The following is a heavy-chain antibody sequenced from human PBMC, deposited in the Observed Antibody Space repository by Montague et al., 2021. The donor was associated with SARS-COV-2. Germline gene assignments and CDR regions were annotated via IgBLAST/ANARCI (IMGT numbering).Heavy chain of an antibody. D-gene: IGHD6-13*01. CDR3: ARGKYTSSWYGCHNCFDH. CDR2: INHSGST. Sequence: SETLSLTCAVYGGSFSGYYWNWIRQPPGKGLEWIGEINHSGSTNYSPSLKSRVTISVDTSENQFSLKLSSVTAADTAVYYCARGKYTSSWYGCHNCFDHWGQGSLVTVSS. J-gene: IGHJ5*01. V-gene: IGHV4-34*01. CDR1: GGSFSGYY.